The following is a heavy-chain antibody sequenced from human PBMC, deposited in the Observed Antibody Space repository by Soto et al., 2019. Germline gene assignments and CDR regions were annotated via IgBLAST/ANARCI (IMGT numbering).Heavy chain of an antibody. CDR1: GGTSSSYA. Sequence: SVKVSCKASGGTSSSYAISWVRQAPGQGLEWMGGIVPIFGTANYAQKFQGRVTITADKSTSTAYMELSSLRSEDTAVYYCARVGGCWGGDCYKNYYYYGMDVWGQGTTVTVSS. CDR3: ARVGGCWGGDCYKNYYYYGMDV. V-gene: IGHV1-69*06. CDR2: IVPIFGTA. J-gene: IGHJ6*02. D-gene: IGHD2-21*02.